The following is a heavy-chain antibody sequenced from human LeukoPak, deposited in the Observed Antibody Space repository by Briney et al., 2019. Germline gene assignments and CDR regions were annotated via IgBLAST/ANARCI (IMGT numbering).Heavy chain of an antibody. D-gene: IGHD1-26*01. V-gene: IGHV3-9*01. CDR1: GFTFDDYA. CDR2: ISWNSGSI. J-gene: IGHJ6*02. Sequence: GGSLRLSCAASGFTFDDYAMHWVRQAPGKGLEWVSGISWNSGSIGYADSVKGRFTISRDNAKNSLYLQMNSLRAEDTALYYCAKGVRGSYSYYYYGMDVWGQGTTVTVSS. CDR3: AKGVRGSYSYYYYGMDV.